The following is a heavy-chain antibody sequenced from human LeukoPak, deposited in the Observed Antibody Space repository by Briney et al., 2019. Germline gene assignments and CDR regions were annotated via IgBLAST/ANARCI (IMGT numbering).Heavy chain of an antibody. CDR3: AREGPHCSGGSCYDLACFDY. V-gene: IGHV3-30*04. CDR1: GFTFSSYA. CDR2: ISYDGSNK. J-gene: IGHJ4*02. Sequence: GGSLRLSCAASGFTFSSYAMHWVRQAPGKGLEWVAVISYDGSNKYYADSVKGRLTISRDNSKNTLYLQMNSLRAEDTAVYYCAREGPHCSGGSCYDLACFDYWGQGTLVTVSS. D-gene: IGHD2-15*01.